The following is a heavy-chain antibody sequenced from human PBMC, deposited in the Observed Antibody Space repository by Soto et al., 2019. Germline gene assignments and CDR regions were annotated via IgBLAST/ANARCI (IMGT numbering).Heavy chain of an antibody. CDR3: AKVSVLLWFGELLYFDY. Sequence: GGSLRLSCAASGFTFSSYAMSWVRQAPGKGLEWVSAISGSGGSTYYADSVKGRFTISRDNSKNTLYLQMNSLRAEDTAVYYCAKVSVLLWFGELLYFDYWGQGTLVTVSS. V-gene: IGHV3-23*01. J-gene: IGHJ4*02. CDR1: GFTFSSYA. CDR2: ISGSGGST. D-gene: IGHD3-10*01.